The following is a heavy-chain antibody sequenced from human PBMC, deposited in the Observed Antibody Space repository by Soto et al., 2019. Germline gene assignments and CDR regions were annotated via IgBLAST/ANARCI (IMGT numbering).Heavy chain of an antibody. CDR3: ARGGQECSSTGCAYIYDGMDV. CDR1: GGTFSSYA. V-gene: IGHV1-69*13. CDR2: IIPIFGTA. D-gene: IGHD2-2*01. Sequence: ASVKVSCTASGGTFSSYAISWVRQAPGQGLEWMGGIIPIFGTANYAQKFQGRVTITADESTSTAYMELRSLTSDDTAVYYCARGGQECSSTGCAYIYDGMDVWGQGTTVTVSS. J-gene: IGHJ6*02.